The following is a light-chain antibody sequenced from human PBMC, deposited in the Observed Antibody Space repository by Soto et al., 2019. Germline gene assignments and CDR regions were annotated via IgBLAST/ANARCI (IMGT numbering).Light chain of an antibody. V-gene: IGKV3-20*01. Sequence: EIVLTQSPATLSLSPGDRATLSCRASQSVSTTYLAWYQQKPGRAPRLLIYGASTRATDIPDRFSGSGSGTDFTLTISRLESEDFAVYYCQQYGDSLTFGGGTKVEIK. CDR1: QSVSTTY. CDR3: QQYGDSLT. J-gene: IGKJ4*01. CDR2: GAS.